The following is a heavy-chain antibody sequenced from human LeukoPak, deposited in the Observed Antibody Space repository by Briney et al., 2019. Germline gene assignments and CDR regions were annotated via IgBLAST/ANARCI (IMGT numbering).Heavy chain of an antibody. J-gene: IGHJ4*02. CDR2: ISSSSSYI. V-gene: IGHV3-21*01. CDR3: ARGLCSTSCYYVDY. Sequence: KPGGSLRLSCAASGFTFSSYSMNWVRQAPGKGLEWVSSISSSSSYIYYADSVKGRFTISRDNAKNSLYLQMNSLRAEDTAVYYCARGLCSTSCYYVDYWGQGTLVTVSS. D-gene: IGHD2-2*01. CDR1: GFTFSSYS.